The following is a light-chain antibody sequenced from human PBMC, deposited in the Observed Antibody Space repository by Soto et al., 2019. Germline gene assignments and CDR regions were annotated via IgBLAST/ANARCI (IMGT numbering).Light chain of an antibody. CDR2: KAS. J-gene: IGKJ2*01. CDR1: QSVSTY. Sequence: DIQMTQSPSTLSASVGGRVTITFLASQSVSTYLAWHQQKPGKAPNLLIYKASNLESGVPSRFSGSGSGTEFTLTISSLQPDDSATYYCQQYNGDMYTFGQGTKVDIK. CDR3: QQYNGDMYT. V-gene: IGKV1-5*03.